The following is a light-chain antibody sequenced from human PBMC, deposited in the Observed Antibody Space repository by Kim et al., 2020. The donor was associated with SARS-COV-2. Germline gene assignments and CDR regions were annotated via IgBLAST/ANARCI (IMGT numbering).Light chain of an antibody. Sequence: QSALTQPRSVSGSPGQSVTISCTGISQDVGDPDFVSWYQHHPGKAPRLMIFDVSQRPSGVPDRFSASKSGDTASLTISGLQAEDEADYYCCSYAGYYTWVFGGGTQLTVL. CDR2: DVS. CDR1: SQDVGDPDF. J-gene: IGLJ3*02. CDR3: CSYAGYYTWV. V-gene: IGLV2-11*01.